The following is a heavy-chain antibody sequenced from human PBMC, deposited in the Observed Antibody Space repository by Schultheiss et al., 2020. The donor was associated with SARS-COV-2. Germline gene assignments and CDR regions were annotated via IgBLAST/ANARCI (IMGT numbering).Heavy chain of an antibody. D-gene: IGHD3-9*01. Sequence: GGSLRLSCAASGFSFSSYSMNWVRQAPGKGLEWVSSIISSSSYIYYADSVKGRFTISRDNAKNSLYLQMNSLRAEDTAVYYCARDDILTGYTDYWGQGTLVTVSS. CDR2: IISSSSYI. CDR1: GFSFSSYS. CDR3: ARDDILTGYTDY. J-gene: IGHJ4*02. V-gene: IGHV3-21*01.